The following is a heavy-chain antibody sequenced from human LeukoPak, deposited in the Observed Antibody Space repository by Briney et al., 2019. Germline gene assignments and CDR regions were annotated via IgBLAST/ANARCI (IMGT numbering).Heavy chain of an antibody. CDR1: GFTFSSYG. CDR2: IYSGGST. J-gene: IGHJ6*03. Sequence: PGGTLRLSCAASGFTFSSYGMTWVRQAPGKGLEWVSVIYSGGSTYYADSVKGRFTVSRDNSKNTLYLQMNSLRAEDTAVYYCASTTRGGTYYYYMDVWGKGTTVTISS. CDR3: ASTTRGGTYYYYMDV. D-gene: IGHD1-1*01. V-gene: IGHV3-23*03.